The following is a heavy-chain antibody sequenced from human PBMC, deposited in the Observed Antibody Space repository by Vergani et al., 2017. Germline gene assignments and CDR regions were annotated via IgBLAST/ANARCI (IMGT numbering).Heavy chain of an antibody. D-gene: IGHD1-1*01. CDR1: GFPFSDYG. V-gene: IGHV3-30*03. CDR2: ISYDGNKK. J-gene: IGHJ6*03. Sequence: QVQLVESGGGEVQPGRSLRLSCSAAGFPFSDYGVPWVRQAPGKGLEWVSVISYDGNKKNYADSVKGRFTISRDNSKNTLYLEMNALRAEDTAVYYCARDFLTGVTTLDYYYMGVWGKGTTVTVSS. CDR3: ARDFLTGVTTLDYYYMGV.